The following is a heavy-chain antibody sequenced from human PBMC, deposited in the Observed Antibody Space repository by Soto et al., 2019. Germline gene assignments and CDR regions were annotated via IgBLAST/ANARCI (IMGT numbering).Heavy chain of an antibody. Sequence: QVQLVESGGGVVQPGRSLRLSCAASGFTFSSYGMHWVRQAPGKGLEWMAVIWYDGSNKYYADSVKGRFTISRDNSKNTLYLQMNSLRAEDTAVYYCARDRGYSSSWAYYYYGMDVWGQGTTVTVSS. V-gene: IGHV3-33*01. CDR2: IWYDGSNK. D-gene: IGHD6-13*01. CDR1: GFTFSSYG. CDR3: ARDRGYSSSWAYYYYGMDV. J-gene: IGHJ6*02.